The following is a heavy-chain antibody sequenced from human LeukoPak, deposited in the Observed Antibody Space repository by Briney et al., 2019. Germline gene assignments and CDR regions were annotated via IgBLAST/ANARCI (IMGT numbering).Heavy chain of an antibody. V-gene: IGHV3-74*01. CDR1: GFTLSNHW. CDR3: TREEGSTDH. J-gene: IGHJ4*02. D-gene: IGHD5/OR15-5a*01. Sequence: GGSLRLSCAASGFTLSNHWMHWVRQAPGKGLVWVSHINGDGSETNYADSVRGRFTISRDNAKNTLYLQMNSLRVDDSAVYYCTREEGSTDHWGQGTLVTVSS. CDR2: INGDGSET.